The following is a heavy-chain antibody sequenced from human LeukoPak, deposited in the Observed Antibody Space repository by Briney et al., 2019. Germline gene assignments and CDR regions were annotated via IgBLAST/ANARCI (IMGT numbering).Heavy chain of an antibody. CDR3: ARSVGVLEHYDILTGPFDY. Sequence: PSETLSLTCTVSGGSISSYYWSWIRQPPGKGLEWIGYIYYSGSTNYNPSLKSRVTISVDTSKNQFSLKLSSVTAADTAVYYCARSVGVLEHYDILTGPFDYWGQGTLVTVSS. D-gene: IGHD3-9*01. CDR1: GGSISSYY. J-gene: IGHJ4*02. CDR2: IYYSGST. V-gene: IGHV4-59*01.